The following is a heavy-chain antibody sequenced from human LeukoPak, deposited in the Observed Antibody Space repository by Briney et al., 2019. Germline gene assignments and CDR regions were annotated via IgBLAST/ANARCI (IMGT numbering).Heavy chain of an antibody. V-gene: IGHV1-58*01. Sequence: SVKLPCKASGFTFTSSTVQWVRQARGQGLEWVGWIIIGSGNTNYAETFKERVTISRDMSTSTVYMELSSLRSEDTAVYYCAAGHRHVYEFGSGAIPVWYFDYWGQGTLVTVSS. J-gene: IGHJ4*02. CDR2: IIIGSGNT. D-gene: IGHD2-15*01. CDR3: AAGHRHVYEFGSGAIPVWYFDY. CDR1: GFTFTSST.